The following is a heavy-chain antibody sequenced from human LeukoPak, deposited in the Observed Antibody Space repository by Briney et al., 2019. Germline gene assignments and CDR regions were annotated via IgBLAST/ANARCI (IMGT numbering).Heavy chain of an antibody. CDR1: GFTFSSYS. D-gene: IGHD6-13*01. V-gene: IGHV3-21*01. CDR2: ISSSSSYI. J-gene: IGHJ4*02. Sequence: TGGSLRLSCAASGFTFSSYSMNWVRQAPGKGLEWVSSISSSSSYIYYADSVKGRFTISRDNAKNSLYLQMNSLRAEDTAVYYCARDRGSSWPLTAGWGQGTLVTVSS. CDR3: ARDRGSSWPLTAG.